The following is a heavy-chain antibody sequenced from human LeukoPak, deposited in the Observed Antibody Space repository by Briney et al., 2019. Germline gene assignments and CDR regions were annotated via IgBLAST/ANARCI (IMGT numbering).Heavy chain of an antibody. CDR3: AKALQGRVWGSYSHASDI. CDR1: GFTFSPHA. Sequence: GGSLRLSCAASGFTFSPHAMSWVRHAPGKGLEWVSVISGRDGTTYYADSVKGRFTISRDNSRNMLYLQMNSLRAEDTAVYYCAKALQGRVWGSYSHASDIWGQGTMVTVSP. D-gene: IGHD3-16*01. V-gene: IGHV3-23*01. CDR2: ISGRDGTT. J-gene: IGHJ3*02.